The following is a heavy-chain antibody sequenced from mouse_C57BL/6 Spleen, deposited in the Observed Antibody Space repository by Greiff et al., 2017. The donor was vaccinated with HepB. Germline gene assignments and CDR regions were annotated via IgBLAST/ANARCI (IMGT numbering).Heavy chain of an antibody. CDR2: IHPNSGST. J-gene: IGHJ3*01. Sequence: VKLQHPGAELVKPGASVKLSCKASGYTFTSYWMHWVKQRPGQGLEWIGMIHPNSGSTNYNEKFKSKATLTVDKSSSTAYMQLSSLTSEDSAVYYCARSDYYGSSYGFAYWGQGTLVTVSA. V-gene: IGHV1-64*01. CDR3: ARSDYYGSSYGFAY. CDR1: GYTFTSYW. D-gene: IGHD1-1*01.